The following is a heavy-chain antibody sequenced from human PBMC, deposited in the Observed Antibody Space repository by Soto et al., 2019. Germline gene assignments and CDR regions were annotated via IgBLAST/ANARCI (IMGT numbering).Heavy chain of an antibody. CDR1: GFTLSGYA. CDR3: AREDTYSSSWLNDAFDI. J-gene: IGHJ3*02. V-gene: IGHV3-64*04. CDR2: ISSNGVGT. D-gene: IGHD6-13*01. Sequence: GGSLRLSCAASGFTLSGYAMDWVRQAPGKGLEYVSGISSNGVGTYYANSVQGRFTISRDNAKNSLYLQMNSLRAEDTAVYYCAREDTYSSSWLNDAFDIWGQGTMVTVSS.